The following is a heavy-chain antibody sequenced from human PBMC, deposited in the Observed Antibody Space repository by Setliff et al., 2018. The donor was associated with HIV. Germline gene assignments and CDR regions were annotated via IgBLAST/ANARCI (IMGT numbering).Heavy chain of an antibody. CDR1: GGSFSAYY. Sequence: PSETLSLTCAVYGGSFSAYYWSWIRQPPGKGLEWVGETDHSGTTNQNPSLSSRVTISVDPSKNQFSLKLSSVTAADTAVYYCARESLNLGELSSNPDASDIWGQGTMVTVSS. V-gene: IGHV4-34*01. D-gene: IGHD3-16*02. CDR3: ARESLNLGELSSNPDASDI. CDR2: TDHSGTT. J-gene: IGHJ3*02.